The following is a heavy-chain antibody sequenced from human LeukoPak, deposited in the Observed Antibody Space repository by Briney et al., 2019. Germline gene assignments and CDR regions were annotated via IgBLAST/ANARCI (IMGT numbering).Heavy chain of an antibody. CDR2: IYYSGST. CDR1: GGSISISNYY. Sequence: SETLSLTCTVSGGSISISNYYWGWIRQPPGKGLEWIGSIYYSGSTYYNPSLKSRVTISVDTSKNQFSLKLSSVTVADTAVYYCARYVYCPGGSCFHRWFAPWGQGTLVTVSS. J-gene: IGHJ5*02. D-gene: IGHD2-8*02. CDR3: ARYVYCPGGSCFHRWFAP. V-gene: IGHV4-39*01.